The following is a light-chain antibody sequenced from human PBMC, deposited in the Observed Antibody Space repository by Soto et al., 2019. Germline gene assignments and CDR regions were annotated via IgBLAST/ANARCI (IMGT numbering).Light chain of an antibody. J-gene: IGKJ3*01. CDR1: QGISGW. CDR3: QQANSFQFT. CDR2: AAS. Sequence: DIQMTQSPSSLSASVGDRCTICCRASQGISGWLAWYQQKPGKAPNLLIYAASSLHSGVPSRFSGSGSGTDFTLTITSLQPEDFATYFCQQANSFQFTFGPGTKVDIK. V-gene: IGKV1-12*01.